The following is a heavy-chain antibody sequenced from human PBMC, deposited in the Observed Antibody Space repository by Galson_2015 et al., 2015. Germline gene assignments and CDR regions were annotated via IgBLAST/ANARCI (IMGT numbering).Heavy chain of an antibody. D-gene: IGHD5-18*01. CDR3: ARGSSYGPSKRPTLPPHYIEDY. CDR2: ISYDGSNK. CDR1: GFTFSSYA. V-gene: IGHV3-30-3*01. J-gene: IGHJ4*02. Sequence: SLRLSCAASGFTFSSYAMHWVRQAPGKGLEWVAVISYDGSNKYYADSVKGRFTISRDNSKNTLYLQMNSLRAEDTTVYYCARGSSYGPSKRPTLPPHYIEDYWGQGTLVTVSS.